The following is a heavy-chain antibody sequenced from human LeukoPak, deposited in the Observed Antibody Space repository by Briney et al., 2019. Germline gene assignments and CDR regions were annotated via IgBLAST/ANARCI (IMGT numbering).Heavy chain of an antibody. CDR2: IYSGGST. CDR1: GFTVSSNY. Sequence: PGGSLRLSCAASGFTVSSNYMSWVRQAPGKGLEWVSVIYSGGSTYYADSVKGRFTISRDNSKNTLYLQMNSLRAEDTAVYYCAKDSPYYDFWSGYHTLGAFDIWGQGTMVTVSS. V-gene: IGHV3-53*01. J-gene: IGHJ3*02. D-gene: IGHD3-3*01. CDR3: AKDSPYYDFWSGYHTLGAFDI.